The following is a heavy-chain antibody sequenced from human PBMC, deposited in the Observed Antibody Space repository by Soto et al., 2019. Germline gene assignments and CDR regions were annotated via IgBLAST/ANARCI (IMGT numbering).Heavy chain of an antibody. V-gene: IGHV1-18*01. CDR1: GYSFTTYA. CDR2: ISAYNCET. D-gene: IGHD3-22*01. CDR3: ARDRSHYDSKDY. Sequence: QVQLVQSGGQVKKPGASVTVSCKASGYSFTTYAFSWVRRAPGQGLEWMGWISAYNCETKSAQRFQGRVTMTADTASITAYMALRSLTSDDTAVHFCARDRSHYDSKDYWRQGTHVTVSS. J-gene: IGHJ4*02.